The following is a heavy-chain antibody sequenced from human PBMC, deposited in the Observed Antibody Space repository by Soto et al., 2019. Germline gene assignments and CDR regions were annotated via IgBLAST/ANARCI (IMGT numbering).Heavy chain of an antibody. V-gene: IGHV3-30*03. Sequence: WGSLRLSCAASGFTFTSYGMHWFRQAPGKGLEWMALILHDGSAEYYADSVKGRFTISRDNSKNTLYLQMNSLRAEDTAVYYCARSRDGYSFYFYYGMDGWGQGTTVTVSS. CDR2: ILHDGSAE. CDR1: GFTFTSYG. J-gene: IGHJ6*02. CDR3: ARSRDGYSFYFYYGMDG. D-gene: IGHD4-4*01.